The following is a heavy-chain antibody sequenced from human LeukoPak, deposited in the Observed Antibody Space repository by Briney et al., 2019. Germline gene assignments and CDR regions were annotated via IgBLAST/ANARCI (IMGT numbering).Heavy chain of an antibody. CDR3: AKGGNYDFWSGSSNAFDI. D-gene: IGHD3-3*01. CDR1: GFTFSSYA. Sequence: GGSLRLSCAASGFTFSSYAMHWVRQAPGKGLEWVAVISYDGSNKYYADSVKGRFTISRDNSKNTLYLQMNSLRAEDTAVYYCAKGGNYDFWSGSSNAFDIWGQGTMVTVSS. V-gene: IGHV3-30*04. CDR2: ISYDGSNK. J-gene: IGHJ3*02.